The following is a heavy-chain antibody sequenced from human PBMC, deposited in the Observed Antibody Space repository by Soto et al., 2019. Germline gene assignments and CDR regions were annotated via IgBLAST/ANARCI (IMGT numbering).Heavy chain of an antibody. Sequence: QVQLVESGGGVVQPGRSLRLSCAASGFTFSSYAMHWVRQAPGKGLEWVAVISYDGSNKYYADSVKGRFTISRDNSKNTLYLQMNSLRAEDTAVYYCARCTGVYYDILTGYSGGMDVW. CDR3: ARCTGVYYDILTGYSGGMDV. CDR1: GFTFSSYA. J-gene: IGHJ6*01. CDR2: ISYDGSNK. D-gene: IGHD3-9*01. V-gene: IGHV3-30-3*01.